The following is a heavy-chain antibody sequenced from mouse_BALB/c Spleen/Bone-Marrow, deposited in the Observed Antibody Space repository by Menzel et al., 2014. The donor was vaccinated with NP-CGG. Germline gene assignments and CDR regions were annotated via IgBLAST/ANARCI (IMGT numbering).Heavy chain of an antibody. D-gene: IGHD3-2*01. J-gene: IGHJ3*01. V-gene: IGHV1-9*01. Sequence: VQLQQSGAELMKPGASVKISCKATDYTFSSYWIEWVERRPGRGLEWIGEILPGSDSTNYNENFKGKATFTADTSSNTAYMQLNSLTSEDSAVYFCARDSSDYLAWFAYWGQGTLVTVSA. CDR3: ARDSSDYLAWFAY. CDR1: DYTFSSYW. CDR2: ILPGSDST.